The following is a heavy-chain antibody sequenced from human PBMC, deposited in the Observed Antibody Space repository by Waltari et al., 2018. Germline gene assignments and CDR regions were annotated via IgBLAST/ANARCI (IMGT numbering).Heavy chain of an antibody. J-gene: IGHJ5*02. D-gene: IGHD6-13*01. V-gene: IGHV4-34*01. Sequence: GYYWSWIRQPPGKGLEWIGEINHSGSTNYNPSLKSRVTISVDTSKNQFSLKLSSVTAADTAVYYCATKIAAAGTMINTWGQGTLVTVSS. CDR1: GYY. CDR3: ATKIAAAGTMINT. CDR2: INHSGST.